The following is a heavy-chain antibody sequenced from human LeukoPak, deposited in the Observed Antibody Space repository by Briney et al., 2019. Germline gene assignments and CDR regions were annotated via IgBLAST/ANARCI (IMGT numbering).Heavy chain of an antibody. CDR1: GFTFSSYA. CDR3: ARDGYWCRDY. CDR2: ISGSGGST. Sequence: GGSLRLSCAASGFTFSSYAMSWVRQAPGKGLEWVSAISGSGGSTYYADSVKGRFTISRDNAQNSLYLQMDSLRVEDTAMYYCARDGYWCRDYWGQGTLVTVSS. J-gene: IGHJ4*02. D-gene: IGHD2-8*02. V-gene: IGHV3-23*01.